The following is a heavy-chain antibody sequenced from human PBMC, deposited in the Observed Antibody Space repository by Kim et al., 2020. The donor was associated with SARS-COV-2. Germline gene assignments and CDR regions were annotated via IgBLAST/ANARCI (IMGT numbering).Heavy chain of an antibody. Sequence: VESLKISCKGSGYSFTSYWIGWVRQMPGKGLEWMGIIYPGDSDTRYSPSFQGQVTISADKSISTAYLQWSSLKASDTAMYYCARLSGDVWGSYRSVLFDYWGQGTLVTVSS. CDR2: IYPGDSDT. V-gene: IGHV5-51*01. CDR1: GYSFTSYW. J-gene: IGHJ4*02. CDR3: ARLSGDVWGSYRSVLFDY. D-gene: IGHD3-16*02.